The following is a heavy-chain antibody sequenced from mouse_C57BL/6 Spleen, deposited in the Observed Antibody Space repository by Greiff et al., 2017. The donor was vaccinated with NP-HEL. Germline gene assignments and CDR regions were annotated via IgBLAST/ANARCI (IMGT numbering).Heavy chain of an antibody. CDR1: GYTFTDYY. CDR2: INPYNGGT. Sequence: VQLQQSGPVLVKPGASVKMSCKASGYTFTDYYMNWVKQSHGKSLEWIGVINPYNGGTSYNQKFKGKATLTVDKSSSTAYMELNSLTSEDSAVYYCARTRRGDYFDYWGKGTTLTVSS. V-gene: IGHV1-19*01. CDR3: ARTRRGDYFDY. J-gene: IGHJ2*01.